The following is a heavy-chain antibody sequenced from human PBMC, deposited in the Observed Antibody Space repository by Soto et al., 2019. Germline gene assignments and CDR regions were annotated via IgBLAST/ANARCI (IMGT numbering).Heavy chain of an antibody. Sequence: QVQLVESGGGLVKPGGSLRLSCAASGFTFSDYSMSWIRQAPGKGLEWVSYISSSSSYTNYADSVKGRFTISRDNAKNSLYLQMNSLRAEDTAVYYCARDTRDGYNPPRYWGQGTLVTVSS. CDR2: ISSSSSYT. V-gene: IGHV3-11*05. D-gene: IGHD5-12*01. J-gene: IGHJ4*02. CDR1: GFTFSDYS. CDR3: ARDTRDGYNPPRY.